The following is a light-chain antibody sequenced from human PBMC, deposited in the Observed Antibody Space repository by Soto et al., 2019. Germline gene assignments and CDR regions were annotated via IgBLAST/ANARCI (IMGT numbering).Light chain of an antibody. V-gene: IGKV2-28*01. CDR1: QSLLHSNGYNY. CDR2: LGS. Sequence: IVMTQSLLSLPVNPGEPASISCRSSQSLLHSNGYNYLDWYLQKPGQSPQLLIYLGSNRASGVFDRLSGSRSCTDFILKISRVEAEDVGFYCGMKALQTPVAFGPGTNVDIK. CDR3: MKALQTPVA. J-gene: IGKJ3*01.